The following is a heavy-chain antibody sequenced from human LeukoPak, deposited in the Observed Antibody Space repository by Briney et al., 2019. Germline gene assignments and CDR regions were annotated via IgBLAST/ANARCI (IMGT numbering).Heavy chain of an antibody. CDR3: ATDGMVRGPDAWFDS. CDR2: IYSRGST. J-gene: IGHJ5*01. CDR1: GGSISSYY. D-gene: IGHD3-10*01. V-gene: IGHV4-4*07. Sequence: SETLSLTCTVSGGSISSYYWSWIRQPAGKGLEWIGRIYSRGSTNYNPSLKSRVTMSVDTSKNQFSLKLSSVTAADTAVYYCATDGMVRGPDAWFDSWGQGTLVTVSS.